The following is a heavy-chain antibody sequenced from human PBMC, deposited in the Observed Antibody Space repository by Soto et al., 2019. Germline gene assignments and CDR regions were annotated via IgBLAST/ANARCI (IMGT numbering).Heavy chain of an antibody. CDR2: ISYDGSNK. D-gene: IGHD2-15*01. CDR1: GFTFSSYA. V-gene: IGHV3-30-3*01. Sequence: QVQLVESGGGVVQPGRSLRLSCAASGFTFSSYAMHWVRQAPGKGLEWVAVISYDGSNKYYADSVKGRFTISRDNSKNTLYLQMNSLRAEDTAVYYCARVNGGIGGYYFDYWGQGTLVTVSS. J-gene: IGHJ4*02. CDR3: ARVNGGIGGYYFDY.